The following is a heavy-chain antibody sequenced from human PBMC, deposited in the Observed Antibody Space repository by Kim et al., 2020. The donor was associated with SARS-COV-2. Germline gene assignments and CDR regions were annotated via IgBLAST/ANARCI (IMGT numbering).Heavy chain of an antibody. CDR3: ARVGYSSGWYPDY. Sequence: SETLSLTCTVSGGSISSYYWSWIRQPPGKGLEWIGYIYYSGSTNYNPSLKSRVTISVDTSKNQFSLKLSSVTAADTAVYYCARVGYSSGWYPDYWGQGTLVTVSS. J-gene: IGHJ4*02. V-gene: IGHV4-59*01. CDR1: GGSISSYY. CDR2: IYYSGST. D-gene: IGHD6-19*01.